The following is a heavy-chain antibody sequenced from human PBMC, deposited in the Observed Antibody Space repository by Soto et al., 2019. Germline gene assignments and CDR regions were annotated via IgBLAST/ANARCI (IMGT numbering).Heavy chain of an antibody. J-gene: IGHJ5*02. Sequence: ASVKVSCKASGYTFTSYAMHWVRQAPGQRLEWMGWISAYNGNTNYAQKLQGRVTMTTDTSTSTAYMELRSLRSDDTAVYYCAREGNYDFWSGYYFSGFDPWGQGTLVTVSS. CDR2: ISAYNGNT. V-gene: IGHV1-18*01. D-gene: IGHD3-3*01. CDR1: GYTFTSYA. CDR3: AREGNYDFWSGYYFSGFDP.